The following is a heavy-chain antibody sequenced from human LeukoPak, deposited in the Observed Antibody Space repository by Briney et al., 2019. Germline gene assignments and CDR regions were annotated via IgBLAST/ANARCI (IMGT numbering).Heavy chain of an antibody. CDR2: INPTSGDT. V-gene: IGHV1-2*02. CDR1: GYTFIGYY. CDR3: ARALTETSFYYMDV. D-gene: IGHD1-7*01. J-gene: IGHJ6*03. Sequence: ASVKVSCKASGYTFIGYYIHWVRQAPGLGLEWMGWINPTSGDTSSAQRFQGRLTMTRDTSISTAYMEVTTLRSDDTAVYYCARALTETSFYYMDVWGKGTTVTASS.